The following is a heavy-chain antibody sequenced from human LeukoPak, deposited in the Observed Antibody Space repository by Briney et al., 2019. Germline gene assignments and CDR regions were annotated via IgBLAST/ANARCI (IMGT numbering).Heavy chain of an antibody. CDR3: ARDEPPNPSDY. D-gene: IGHD1-14*01. CDR1: GYTFTSYG. Sequence: ASVKVSCKASGYTFTSYGISRVGQAPGQGLEWMGWISAYNGNTNYAQKLQGRVTTTTDTSTSTAYMELRSLRSDDTAVYYCARDEPPNPSDYWGQGTLVTVSS. V-gene: IGHV1-18*01. CDR2: ISAYNGNT. J-gene: IGHJ4*02.